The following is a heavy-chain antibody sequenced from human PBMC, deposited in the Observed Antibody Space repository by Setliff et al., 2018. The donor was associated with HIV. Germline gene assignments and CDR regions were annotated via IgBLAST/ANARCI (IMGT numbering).Heavy chain of an antibody. CDR2: INHSGRT. D-gene: IGHD3-22*01. J-gene: IGHJ3*02. Sequence: SETLSLTCAVYGGSFSSYYWIWIRQPPGKGPEWIGEINHSGRTKYNPSLKSRVTMSVDTSKNQFSLKLKSVTAADTAVYYCAREDTTGYYSLSAFDIWGQGTLVTVSS. CDR3: AREDTTGYYSLSAFDI. CDR1: GGSFSSYY. V-gene: IGHV4-34*01.